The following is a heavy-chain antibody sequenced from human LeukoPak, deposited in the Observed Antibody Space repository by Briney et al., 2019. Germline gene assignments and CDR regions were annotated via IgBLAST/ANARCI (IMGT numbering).Heavy chain of an antibody. Sequence: GASVKVSCKASGYTFTGYYMHWVRQAPGQGLEWMGWINPNSGGTNYAQKFQGRVTMTRDTSISTAYMELSRLRSDDTAVYYCARDLDPIAAAGTGHYWGQGTLVTVSS. D-gene: IGHD6-13*01. CDR2: INPNSGGT. CDR1: GYTFTGYY. CDR3: ARDLDPIAAAGTGHY. J-gene: IGHJ4*02. V-gene: IGHV1-2*02.